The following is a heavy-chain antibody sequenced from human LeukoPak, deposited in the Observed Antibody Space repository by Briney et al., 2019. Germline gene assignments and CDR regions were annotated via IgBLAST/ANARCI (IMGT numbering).Heavy chain of an antibody. J-gene: IGHJ3*02. V-gene: IGHV1-69*05. Sequence: GSSVKVSCKASGGTFSSYAISWVRQAPGQGFEWMGGIIPIFGTANYAQKFQGRVTITTDESTSTAYMELSSLRSEDTAVYYCASQYFTTNSHDYGGNPFDAFDIWGQGTMVTVSS. CDR1: GGTFSSYA. CDR2: IIPIFGTA. D-gene: IGHD4-23*01. CDR3: ASQYFTTNSHDYGGNPFDAFDI.